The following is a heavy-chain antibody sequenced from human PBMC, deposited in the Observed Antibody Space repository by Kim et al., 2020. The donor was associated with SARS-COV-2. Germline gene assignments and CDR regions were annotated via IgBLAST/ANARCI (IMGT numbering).Heavy chain of an antibody. D-gene: IGHD6-19*01. CDR3: ARDSTAGSGWWDHYYGM. J-gene: IGHJ6*01. V-gene: IGHV3-48*02. CDR2: TSSRASVI. CDR1: GFTFSSYS. Sequence: GGYLRLSCAASGFTFSSYSINWVRQAPGKGLEWVSYTSSRASVIYYADSVKGRFTISRDNAKNSLYLQMNSLRDEDTAVYYGARDSTAGSGWWDHYYGM.